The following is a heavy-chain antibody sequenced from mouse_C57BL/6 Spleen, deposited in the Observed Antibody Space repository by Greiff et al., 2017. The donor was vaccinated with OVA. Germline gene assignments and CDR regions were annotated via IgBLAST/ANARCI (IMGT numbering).Heavy chain of an antibody. Sequence: VQLQQSGAELARPGASVKLSCKASGYTFTSYGISWVKQRTGQGLEWIGEIYPRSGNTYYNEKFKGKATLTADKSSSTAYMELRSLTSEDSAVYVCARGVITTVVPDYFDYWGQGTTLTVSS. CDR1: GYTFTSYG. J-gene: IGHJ2*01. CDR3: ARGVITTVVPDYFDY. D-gene: IGHD1-1*01. V-gene: IGHV1-81*01. CDR2: IYPRSGNT.